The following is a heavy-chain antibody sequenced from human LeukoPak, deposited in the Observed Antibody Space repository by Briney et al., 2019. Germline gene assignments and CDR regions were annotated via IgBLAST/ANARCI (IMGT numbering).Heavy chain of an antibody. D-gene: IGHD1-26*01. CDR3: TSEWELPGPDFDC. J-gene: IGHJ4*02. Sequence: TGGSLRLSCTVSVFPFGHYTMHCFRHAPGKGLEWVGFIRNKAYGGTTEYAASVKDRFTISSDDSKCIAYLQMNSLKTEDTAVYYCTSEWELPGPDFDCWGEGTLLSVYS. CDR2: IRNKAYGGTT. CDR1: VFPFGHYT. V-gene: IGHV3-49*03.